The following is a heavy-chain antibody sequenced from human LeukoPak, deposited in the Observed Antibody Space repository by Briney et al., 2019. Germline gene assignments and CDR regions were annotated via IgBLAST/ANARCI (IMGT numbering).Heavy chain of an antibody. Sequence: SETLSLTCTVSGVSISSYYWSWIRQPAGKGLEWIGRIYTSGSTNYNPSLKSRVTMSVDTSKNQFSLKLSSVTAADTAVYYCAREEEGTNWNDVWWFDPWGQGTLVTVSS. CDR3: AREEEGTNWNDVWWFDP. CDR2: IYTSGST. D-gene: IGHD1-20*01. J-gene: IGHJ5*02. V-gene: IGHV4-4*07. CDR1: GVSISSYY.